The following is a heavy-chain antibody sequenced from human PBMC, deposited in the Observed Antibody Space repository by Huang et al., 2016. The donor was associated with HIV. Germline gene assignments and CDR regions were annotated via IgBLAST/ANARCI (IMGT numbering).Heavy chain of an antibody. V-gene: IGHV3-23*01. CDR1: AFTFRSYA. CDR3: AKVASGYDFSARGSDWFDP. D-gene: IGHD5-12*01. CDR2: TGGSGGKT. Sequence: EMQLLESGGGLVQPGGSLRLSCAASAFTFRSYAMTWVRQARGKGLAGVSATGGSGGKTYYADSVKGRFTISRDNAKNTLYLQMNSLRAEDTAVYYCAKVASGYDFSARGSDWFDPWGQGTLVSVSS. J-gene: IGHJ5*02.